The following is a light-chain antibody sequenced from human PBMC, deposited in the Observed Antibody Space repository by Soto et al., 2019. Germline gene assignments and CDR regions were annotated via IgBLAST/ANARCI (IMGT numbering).Light chain of an antibody. V-gene: IGKV1-39*01. CDR1: QSISNF. J-gene: IGKJ5*01. Sequence: DIQMTQSASSLSASVGDRFTITFRTSQSISNFLNWYQQQPGKAPKLLIYGAFGLQSGVPSTFSGSGSGTDFTLTINSLHPEDFATYYRQQSYSTPITFGQGTRLEI. CDR3: QQSYSTPIT. CDR2: GAF.